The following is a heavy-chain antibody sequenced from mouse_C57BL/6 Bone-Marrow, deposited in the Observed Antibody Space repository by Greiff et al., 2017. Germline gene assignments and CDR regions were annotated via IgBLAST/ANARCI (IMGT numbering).Heavy chain of an antibody. CDR3: ASLDGYDAMDY. CDR2: INPSNGGT. Sequence: VKLQESGTELVKPGASVKLSCKASGYTFTSYWMHWVKQRPGQGLEWIGNINPSNGGTNYNEKFKSKATLTVDKSSSTAYMQLSSLTSEDSAVYYCASLDGYDAMDYWGQGTSVTVSS. V-gene: IGHV1-53*01. D-gene: IGHD2-3*01. CDR1: GYTFTSYW. J-gene: IGHJ4*01.